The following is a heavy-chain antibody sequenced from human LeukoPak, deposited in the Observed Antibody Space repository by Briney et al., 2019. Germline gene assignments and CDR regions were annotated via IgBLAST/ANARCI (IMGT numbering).Heavy chain of an antibody. Sequence: PGGSLRLSCAASGFTFSNYYMSWIRQAPGKGLEWVSYISGSGSTIYYADSVKGRFTISRDNAKNSLYLQMNSLRAEDTAVYYCARAAYGAKSLDYWGQGTLVTVSS. CDR2: ISGSGSTI. CDR3: ARAAYGAKSLDY. V-gene: IGHV3-11*04. J-gene: IGHJ4*02. CDR1: GFTFSNYY. D-gene: IGHD4/OR15-4a*01.